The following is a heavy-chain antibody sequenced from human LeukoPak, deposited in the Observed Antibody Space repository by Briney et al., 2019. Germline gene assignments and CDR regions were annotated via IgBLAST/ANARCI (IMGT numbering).Heavy chain of an antibody. CDR1: GFTFSNYG. CDR2: IGGRGDRT. J-gene: IGHJ3*02. V-gene: IGHV3-23*01. D-gene: IGHD7-27*01. CDR3: ARDQDWGSFDI. Sequence: GGSLRLSCAASGFTFSNYGMDWVRQAPGKGLEWVSGIGGRGDRTYFADSVKGRFAISRDNSKNTMYLQMSSLRAEDTAIYYCARDQDWGSFDIWGQGTMVTVSS.